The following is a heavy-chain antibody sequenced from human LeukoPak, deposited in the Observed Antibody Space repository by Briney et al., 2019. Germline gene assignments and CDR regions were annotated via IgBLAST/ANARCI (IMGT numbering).Heavy chain of an antibody. CDR3: ASSSSWSVDY. J-gene: IGHJ4*02. D-gene: IGHD6-13*01. CDR2: IYTSGST. V-gene: IGHV4-61*02. Sequence: SQTLSLTCTVSGGSISSGSYYWSWIRQPAGKGLEWIGRIYTSGSTNYNPSLKSRVTISVDTSKNQFSLKLSSVTAADTAVYYCASSSSWSVDYWGQGTLVTVSS. CDR1: GGSISSGSYY.